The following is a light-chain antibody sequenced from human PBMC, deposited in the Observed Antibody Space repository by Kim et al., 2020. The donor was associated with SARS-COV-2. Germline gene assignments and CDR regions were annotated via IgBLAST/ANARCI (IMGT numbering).Light chain of an antibody. V-gene: IGLV3-19*01. Sequence: ELTQDPAVSVALGQTVRITCQGDNLRNYYASWYQQKPRLAPVLVIYGKNNRPSGIPDRFSGSSSGNTASLTITGAQAEDEADYYCNSRDSSGNHWVFGGGTQLTVL. J-gene: IGLJ3*02. CDR3: NSRDSSGNHWV. CDR1: NLRNYY. CDR2: GKN.